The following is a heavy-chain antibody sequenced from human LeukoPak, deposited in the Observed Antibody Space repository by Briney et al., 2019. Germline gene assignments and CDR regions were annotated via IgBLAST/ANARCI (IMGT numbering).Heavy chain of an antibody. V-gene: IGHV3-23*01. CDR3: AKDRYYDFWSGSFDY. D-gene: IGHD3-3*01. CDR1: GFTFSSYA. CDR2: ISGSGGST. Sequence: GGSLRLSCAASGFTFSSYAMGWVRQAPGKGLEWVSAISGSGGSTYYADSVKGRFTISRDNSKNTLYLQMNSLRAEDTAVYYCAKDRYYDFWSGSFDYWGQGTLVTVSS. J-gene: IGHJ4*02.